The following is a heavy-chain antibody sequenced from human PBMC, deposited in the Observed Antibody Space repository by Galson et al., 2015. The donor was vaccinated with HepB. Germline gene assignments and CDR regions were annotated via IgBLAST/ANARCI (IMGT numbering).Heavy chain of an antibody. CDR3: AREARLWYSSSWDRLVDAFDI. CDR1: GYTFTSYG. CDR2: ISAYNGNT. Sequence: SAKVSCKASGYTFTSYGISWVRPAPGQGLEWMGWISAYNGNTNYAQKLQGRVTMTTDTSTSTAYMELRSLRSADTAVYYCAREARLWYSSSWDRLVDAFDIWGQGTMVTVSS. J-gene: IGHJ3*02. D-gene: IGHD6-13*01. V-gene: IGHV1-18*01.